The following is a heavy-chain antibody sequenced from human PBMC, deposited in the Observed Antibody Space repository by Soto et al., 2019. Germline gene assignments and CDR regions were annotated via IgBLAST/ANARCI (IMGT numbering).Heavy chain of an antibody. CDR1: GYTFTSYG. D-gene: IGHD6-13*01. CDR3: VRRHLSATGIDWFDP. J-gene: IGHJ5*02. V-gene: IGHV1-3*01. Sequence: QVQLVQSGTEVKKPGASVKVSCKASGYTFTSYGIHWVRQAPGQRLEWMGWTNAANGDTKYSPKFQGRVTLTRETSVSTADMELSSLRSEDTDVYYCVRRHLSATGIDWFDPWGQGALVTVSS. CDR2: TNAANGDT.